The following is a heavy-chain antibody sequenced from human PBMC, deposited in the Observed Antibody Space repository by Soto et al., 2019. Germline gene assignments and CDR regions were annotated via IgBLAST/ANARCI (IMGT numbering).Heavy chain of an antibody. V-gene: IGHV3-30*18. D-gene: IGHD3-22*01. CDR1: GFTFSSYG. J-gene: IGHJ4*02. Sequence: PGGSLRLSCAASGFTFSSYGMHWVRQAPGKGLEWVAVISYDGSNKYYADSVKGRFTISRDNSKNTLYLQMNSLRAEDTAVYYCAKGPPTYYYDSSGYYPELWGQGTLVNVS. CDR2: ISYDGSNK. CDR3: AKGPPTYYYDSSGYYPEL.